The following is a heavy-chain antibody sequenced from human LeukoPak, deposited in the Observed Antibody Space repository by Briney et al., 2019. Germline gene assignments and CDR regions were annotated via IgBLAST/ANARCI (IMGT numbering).Heavy chain of an antibody. CDR2: IYYSGST. CDR1: GGSISSYY. J-gene: IGHJ6*02. CDR3: ARARGYCSSTSCRPSYYGMDV. V-gene: IGHV4-59*01. D-gene: IGHD2-2*01. Sequence: SETLSLTCTVSGGSISSYYWSWIRQPPGKEPEWIGYIYYSGSTNYNPSLKSRVTISVDTSKNQFSLKLSSVTAADTAVYYCARARGYCSSTSCRPSYYGMDVWGQGTTVTVSS.